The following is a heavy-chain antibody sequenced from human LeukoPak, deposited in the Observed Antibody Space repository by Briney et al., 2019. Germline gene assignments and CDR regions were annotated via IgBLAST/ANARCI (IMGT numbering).Heavy chain of an antibody. J-gene: IGHJ3*02. CDR3: ARHITLFRVLIVAFDI. D-gene: IGHD3-3*01. V-gene: IGHV4-4*09. CDR1: GGSISSYY. CDR2: IYTSGST. Sequence: SETLSLTCTVPGGSISSYYWSWIRQPPGKGLEWIGYIYTSGSTNYNPSLKSRVTISVDTSKNQFSLKLSSVTAADTAVYYCARHITLFRVLIVAFDIWRQGTMVTVSS.